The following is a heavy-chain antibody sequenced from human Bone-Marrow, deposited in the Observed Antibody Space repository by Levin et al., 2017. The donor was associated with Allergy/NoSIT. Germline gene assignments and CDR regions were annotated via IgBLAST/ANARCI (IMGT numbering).Heavy chain of an antibody. CDR2: IKQDGSEK. D-gene: IGHD3-3*01. CDR1: GFTFSSYW. V-gene: IGHV3-7*01. Sequence: PGGSLRLSCAASGFTFSSYWMSWVRQAPGKGLEWVANIKQDGSEKYYVDSVKGRFTISRDNAKNSLYLQMNSLRAEDTAVYYCARDNRFLEWLRYYYYGMDVWGQGTTVTVSS. J-gene: IGHJ6*02. CDR3: ARDNRFLEWLRYYYYGMDV.